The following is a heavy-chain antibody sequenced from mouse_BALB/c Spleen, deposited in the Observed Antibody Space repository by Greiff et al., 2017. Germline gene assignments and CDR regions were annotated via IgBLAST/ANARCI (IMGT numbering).Heavy chain of an antibody. CDR1: GFSLTSYG. CDR3: ARNRGDYAIFYAMDY. CDR2: IWSGGST. J-gene: IGHJ4*01. Sequence: VKLQESGPGLVQPSQSLSITCTVSGFSLTSYGVHWVRQSPGKGLEWLGVIWSGGSTDYNAAFISRLSISKDNSKSQVFFKMNSLQADDTAIYYCARNRGDYAIFYAMDYWGQGTSVTVSS. D-gene: IGHD2-4*01. V-gene: IGHV2-4-1*01.